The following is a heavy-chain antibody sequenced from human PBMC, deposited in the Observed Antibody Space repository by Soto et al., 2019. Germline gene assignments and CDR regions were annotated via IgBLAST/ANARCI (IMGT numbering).Heavy chain of an antibody. V-gene: IGHV3-23*01. D-gene: IGHD3-3*01. Sequence: DVQLWESGGGLVQPGGSLRLSCVASGFSFGSYALTWVRQAPGKGLEWVSTISGSDGKTFYADAVKGRFSISRDISQSTFYLQLNSLRADDTAIYYCARWSYLDYWGQGTRVTVSS. CDR3: ARWSYLDY. J-gene: IGHJ4*02. CDR2: ISGSDGKT. CDR1: GFSFGSYA.